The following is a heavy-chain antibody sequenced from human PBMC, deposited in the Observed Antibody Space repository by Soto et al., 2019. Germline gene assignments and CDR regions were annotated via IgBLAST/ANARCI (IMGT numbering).Heavy chain of an antibody. CDR1: GFTFSSYA. V-gene: IGHV3-23*01. Sequence: PGGSLRLSCAASGFTFSSYAMSWVRQAPGKGLEWVSAISGSGGSTYYADSVKGRFTISRDNSKNTLYLQMNSLRAEDTAVYYCAGYSSSSRVDRRGLFDYWGQGTLVTVSS. J-gene: IGHJ4*02. D-gene: IGHD6-6*01. CDR3: AGYSSSSRVDRRGLFDY. CDR2: ISGSGGST.